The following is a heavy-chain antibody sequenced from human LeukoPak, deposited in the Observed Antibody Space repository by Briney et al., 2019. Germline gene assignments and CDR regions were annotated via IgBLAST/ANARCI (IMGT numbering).Heavy chain of an antibody. CDR2: MNPNSGNT. D-gene: IGHD2-2*02. CDR1: GYTFTSFD. Sequence: ASVKVSCKASGYTFTSFDINWVRQATGQGLEWMGWMNPNSGNTGYAQKFQGRVTMTRNTSISTAYMELSSLRSEDTAVYYCARGRHRGYCSSTSCYSPPPYWGQGTLVTVSS. J-gene: IGHJ4*02. CDR3: ARGRHRGYCSSTSCYSPPPY. V-gene: IGHV1-8*01.